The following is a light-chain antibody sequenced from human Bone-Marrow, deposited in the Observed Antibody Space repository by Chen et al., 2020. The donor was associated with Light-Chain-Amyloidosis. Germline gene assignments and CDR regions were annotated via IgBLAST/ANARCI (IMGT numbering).Light chain of an antibody. CDR3: SSYTASSFYV. CDR1: STDVGGYNY. Sequence: QSALTQPASVSGSPGQTITISCTGTSTDVGGYNYVSWYQQHPGKAPKLMIYDVSTRPSGVSSRCSGSTSGNTASLTISGLQAEDEADYYCSSYTASSFYVFGTATTVTVL. J-gene: IGLJ1*01. CDR2: DVS. V-gene: IGLV2-14*03.